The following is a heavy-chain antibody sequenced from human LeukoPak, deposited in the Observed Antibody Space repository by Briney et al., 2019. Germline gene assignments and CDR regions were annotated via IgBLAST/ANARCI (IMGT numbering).Heavy chain of an antibody. Sequence: SVKVSCKASGGTFSSYAISWVRQAPGQGLEWMGRIIPILGIANYAQKFQGRVTITADKSTSTAYMELSSLRSEDTAVYHCAIGYSGYDFYFDYWGQGTLVTVSS. J-gene: IGHJ4*02. CDR2: IIPILGIA. D-gene: IGHD5-12*01. CDR1: GGTFSSYA. CDR3: AIGYSGYDFYFDY. V-gene: IGHV1-69*04.